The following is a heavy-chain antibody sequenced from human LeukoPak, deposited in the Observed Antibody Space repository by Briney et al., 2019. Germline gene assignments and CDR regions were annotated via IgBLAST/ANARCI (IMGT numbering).Heavy chain of an antibody. Sequence: GGSLRLSCAASGFTFSSYSMNWVRQAPGKGLEWVSYISSSSSTIYYADSVKGRFTISRDNAKNSLYLQMNSLKAEDTAVYYCARVLHKRNYDSSTYYGYWGQGSLVTVSS. CDR3: ARVLHKRNYDSSTYYGY. J-gene: IGHJ4*02. CDR2: ISSSSSTI. V-gene: IGHV3-48*04. CDR1: GFTFSSYS. D-gene: IGHD3-22*01.